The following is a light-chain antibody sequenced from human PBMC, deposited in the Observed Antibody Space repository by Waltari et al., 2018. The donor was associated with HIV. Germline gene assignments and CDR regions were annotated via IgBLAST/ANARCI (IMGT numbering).Light chain of an antibody. Sequence: DIQLTQSPSTMSASVGDRVTITCRASQSISNWLAWYQQKPGKAPKLLIYKASSLQSGAPSRFSGSGYGTEFTLTISSLQPDDFATYDCQQYNSYWTYGQGTKVEIK. CDR2: KAS. CDR3: QQYNSYWT. V-gene: IGKV1-5*03. CDR1: QSISNW. J-gene: IGKJ1*01.